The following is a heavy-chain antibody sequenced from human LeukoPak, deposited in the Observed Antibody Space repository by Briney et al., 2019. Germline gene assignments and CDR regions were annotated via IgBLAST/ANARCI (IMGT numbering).Heavy chain of an antibody. CDR3: VRFALTSSLDH. D-gene: IGHD6-13*01. Sequence: GESLKISCKISGYTLTNNWIGWGCQVPGKGLEWMGLIYPGYSDAKYSPSFQGQVTLSVDASISTAYLQLTGLRASDTAIYYCVRFALTSSLDHWGQGTLVTVSS. V-gene: IGHV5-51*01. J-gene: IGHJ5*02. CDR2: IYPGYSDA. CDR1: GYTLTNNW.